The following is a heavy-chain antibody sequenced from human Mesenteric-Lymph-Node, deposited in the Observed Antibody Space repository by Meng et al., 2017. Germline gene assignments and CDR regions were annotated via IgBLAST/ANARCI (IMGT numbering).Heavy chain of an antibody. CDR3: ARVNTAMGYYYYYGMDV. Sequence: ASVKVSCKSSGYTFTGYYMHWVRQAPGQGLEWMGRINPNSGGTNYAQKLQGRVTMTRDTSISTAYMELSRLRSDDTAVYYCARVNTAMGYYYYYGMDVWGRETTVTVSS. CDR1: GYTFTGYY. J-gene: IGHJ6*02. V-gene: IGHV1-2*06. CDR2: INPNSGGT. D-gene: IGHD5-18*01.